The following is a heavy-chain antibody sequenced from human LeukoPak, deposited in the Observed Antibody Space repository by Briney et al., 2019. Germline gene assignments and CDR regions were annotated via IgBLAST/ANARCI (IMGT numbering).Heavy chain of an antibody. Sequence: GGSLRLSCAASGFTFDDYGMSWVRQAPGKGLEWVSLISGDGGSTFYADSVKGRFTISRDNSKNSLYLQMNSLRSDDTALYYCARESESSGWYDYWGQGTLVTVSS. D-gene: IGHD6-19*01. J-gene: IGHJ4*02. V-gene: IGHV3-43*02. CDR3: ARESESSGWYDY. CDR1: GFTFDDYG. CDR2: ISGDGGST.